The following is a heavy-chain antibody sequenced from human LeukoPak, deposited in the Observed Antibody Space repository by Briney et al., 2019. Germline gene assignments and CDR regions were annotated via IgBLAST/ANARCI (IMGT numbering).Heavy chain of an antibody. CDR2: ISGSGDKT. D-gene: IGHD3-10*01. CDR1: GFTFSSYV. J-gene: IGHJ5*02. Sequence: GGSLRLSCAGSGFTFSSYVMNWVRQAPGKGLEWVSGISGSGDKTYYADSVKGRFTISRDNSKNMLYLQMNSLRAEDTAVYYCVKEWYRFGGRFDPWGQGTLVAVSS. CDR3: VKEWYRFGGRFDP. V-gene: IGHV3-23*01.